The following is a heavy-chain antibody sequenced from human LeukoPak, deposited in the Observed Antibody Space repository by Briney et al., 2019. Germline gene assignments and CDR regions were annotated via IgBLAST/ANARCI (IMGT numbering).Heavy chain of an antibody. J-gene: IGHJ4*02. CDR3: ARHADYLDGSGTYYAPFDN. V-gene: IGHV4-39*01. CDR2: MFYSGST. Sequence: PSETLSLTCTVSGGSISSHSYYWGWIRQPPGKGLEWIGSMFYSGSTNYNPSLKRRVTISVDTSKNQFSLRLSSVTAADTAMYYCARHADYLDGSGTYYAPFDNWGQGTLVTASS. CDR1: GGSISSHSYY. D-gene: IGHD3-10*01.